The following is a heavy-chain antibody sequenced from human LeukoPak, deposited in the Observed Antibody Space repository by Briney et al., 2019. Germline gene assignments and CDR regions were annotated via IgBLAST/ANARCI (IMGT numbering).Heavy chain of an antibody. V-gene: IGHV4-4*07. J-gene: IGHJ4*02. D-gene: IGHD5-18*01. CDR1: GGSLSSYY. CDR2: IYTSGST. Sequence: SETLSLTCTVSGGSLSSYYWSWIRQPAGKGLEWIGRIYTSGSTNYNPSLMSRVTMYVDTSKNQFSMKLSSATAADTAVYYCARDIRGYSYGYSFDYWGQGTLVTVSS. CDR3: ARDIRGYSYGYSFDY.